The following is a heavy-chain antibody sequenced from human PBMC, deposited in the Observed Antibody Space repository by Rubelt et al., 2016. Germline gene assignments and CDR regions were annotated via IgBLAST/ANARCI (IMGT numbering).Heavy chain of an antibody. V-gene: IGHV4-39*07. CDR1: GGSISSTLYY. D-gene: IGHD5-18*01. CDR2: IYYSRST. CDR3: ARVGGYSYGQGWFDP. J-gene: IGHJ5*02. Sequence: QVQLQQWGAGLLKPSETLSLTCAVSGGSISSTLYYWGWIRQPPGKGLEWIASIYYSRSTYYNPSLKSRVTISVDTSKTRFSRKLCSVTAADTAVYYCARVGGYSYGQGWFDPWGQGTLVTVSS.